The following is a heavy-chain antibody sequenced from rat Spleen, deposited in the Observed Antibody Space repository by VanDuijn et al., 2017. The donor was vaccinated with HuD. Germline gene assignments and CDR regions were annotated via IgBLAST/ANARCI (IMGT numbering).Heavy chain of an antibody. Sequence: EVQLVESDGGLVQPGRSLKLSCAASGFTFSDYYMAWVRQAPTKGLEWVATLSYDATAPYYRDSVKGRFTISRDNAKTTLYLQMDSLRSEDTAIYYCATGPRILRLDWFAYWGQGTLVTVSS. CDR3: ATGPRILRLDWFAY. CDR2: LSYDATAP. J-gene: IGHJ3*01. D-gene: IGHD1-6*01. CDR1: GFTFSDYY. V-gene: IGHV5-29*01.